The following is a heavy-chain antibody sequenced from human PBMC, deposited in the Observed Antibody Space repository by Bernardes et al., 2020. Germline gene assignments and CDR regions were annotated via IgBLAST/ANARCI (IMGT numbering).Heavy chain of an antibody. D-gene: IGHD3-3*01. CDR2: INTNTGNP. CDR3: TRDGSPDFWSDGRHCDY. V-gene: IGHV7-4-1*02. J-gene: IGHJ4*02. Sequence: ASVKVSCKASGYSFTRYGINWVRQAPGQGLEWMGWINTNTGNPTYAQGFTGRFVFSLDTSVSTAYLQISSLKAEDTAVYYCTRDGSPDFWSDGRHCDYWGQGTLITVSS. CDR1: GYSFTRYG.